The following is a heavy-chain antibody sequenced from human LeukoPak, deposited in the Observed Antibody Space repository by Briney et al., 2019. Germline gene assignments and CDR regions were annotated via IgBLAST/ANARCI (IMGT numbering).Heavy chain of an antibody. CDR1: GYSISSGYY. V-gene: IGHV4-38-2*02. J-gene: IGHJ4*02. Sequence: SETLSLTCTASGYSISSGYYWGWIRQPPGKGLDWIGSIYHSGSTYYNPSLKSRVTLSVDTSKNQFSLKLNSVTAADTAVYYCARDLDYYGSGSYYYFESWGQGTLVTVSS. CDR2: IYHSGST. D-gene: IGHD3-10*01. CDR3: ARDLDYYGSGSYYYFES.